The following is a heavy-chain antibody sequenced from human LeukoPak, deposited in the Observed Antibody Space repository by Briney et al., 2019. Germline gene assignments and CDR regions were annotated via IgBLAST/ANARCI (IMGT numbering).Heavy chain of an antibody. CDR3: ARGDYDILTGNYMDV. Sequence: GGSLRLSCVASGFTFSSYGMSWVRQAPGKGLEWVSYVSATGYTTSYADSVKGRFTISRDNAKNSLYLQMNSLRAEDTAVYYCARGDYDILTGNYMDVWGKGTTVTVSS. J-gene: IGHJ6*03. CDR1: GFTFSSYG. V-gene: IGHV3-23*01. D-gene: IGHD3-9*01. CDR2: VSATGYTT.